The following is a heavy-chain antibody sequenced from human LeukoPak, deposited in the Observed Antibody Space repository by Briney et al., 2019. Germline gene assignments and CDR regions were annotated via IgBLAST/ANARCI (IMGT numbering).Heavy chain of an antibody. CDR3: ARDNAAPLDAFDV. CDR1: GFTISSNY. CDR2: IYSGGST. D-gene: IGHD2-8*01. Sequence: GGSLRLSCAASGFTISSNYMSWVRQAPGEGLEWVSGIYSGGSTYYSDSVKGRFTISRDNSKNTLYLQMNSLRAEDTAVYYCARDNAAPLDAFDVWGQGTMVTASS. V-gene: IGHV3-53*01. J-gene: IGHJ3*01.